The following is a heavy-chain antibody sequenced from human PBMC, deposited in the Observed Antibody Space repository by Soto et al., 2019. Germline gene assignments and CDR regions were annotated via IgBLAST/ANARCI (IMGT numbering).Heavy chain of an antibody. CDR2: INHSGST. Sequence: PSETLSLICAVYGGSFSRYYWSWIRQPPGKGLEWIGEINHSGSTNYNPSLKSRVTISVDTSKNQFSLKLSSVTAADTAVYYCARRDCSSTSCYTTSFWYFDLWGRGTLVTVSS. D-gene: IGHD2-2*02. J-gene: IGHJ2*01. CDR1: GGSFSRYY. V-gene: IGHV4-34*01. CDR3: ARRDCSSTSCYTTSFWYFDL.